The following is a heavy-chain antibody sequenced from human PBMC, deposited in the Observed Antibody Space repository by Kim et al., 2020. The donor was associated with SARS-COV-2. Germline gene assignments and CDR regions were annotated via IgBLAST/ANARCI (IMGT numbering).Heavy chain of an antibody. D-gene: IGHD3-22*01. J-gene: IGHJ4*02. Sequence: GGSLRLSCAASGFTFSSYAMTWVRQAPGKGLEWVSFISSTGSIIYYADSVEGRFTISRDNAKNSVSLQMNSLRDEDTAMYYCASSGYYIDFWCQGTLVTV. CDR1: GFTFSSYA. CDR3: ASSGYYIDF. V-gene: IGHV3-48*02. CDR2: ISSTGSII.